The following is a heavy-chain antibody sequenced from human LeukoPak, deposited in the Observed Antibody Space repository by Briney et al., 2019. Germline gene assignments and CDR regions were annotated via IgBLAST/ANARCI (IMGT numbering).Heavy chain of an antibody. V-gene: IGHV4-61*01. CDR3: ARVSGAKNYFDY. D-gene: IGHD6-19*01. J-gene: IGHJ4*02. CDR1: GGSVSSGSYY. Sequence: PSETLSLTCTVSGGSVSSGSYYWSWIRQPPGTGLEWIGYIYYSGSTNYNPSLKSRVTISVDTSKNQFSLKLSSVTAADTAVYYCARVSGAKNYFDYWGQGTLVTVSS. CDR2: IYYSGST.